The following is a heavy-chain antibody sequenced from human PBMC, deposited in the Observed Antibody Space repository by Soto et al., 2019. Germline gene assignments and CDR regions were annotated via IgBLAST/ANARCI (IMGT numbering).Heavy chain of an antibody. CDR2: IYYSGST. J-gene: IGHJ6*02. CDR3: ARSNSSGYYYTLWYYYGMDV. CDR1: GSPIRSSSYD. D-gene: IGHD3-22*01. V-gene: IGHV4-39*01. Sequence: SDSLSPAYNGSGSPIRSSSYDWGWIPQPPGKGLEWIWSIYYSGSTYYNPSLKSRVTISVDTSKNQFSLKLSSVTAADTALYYCARSNSSGYYYTLWYYYGMDVWGQGTTVT.